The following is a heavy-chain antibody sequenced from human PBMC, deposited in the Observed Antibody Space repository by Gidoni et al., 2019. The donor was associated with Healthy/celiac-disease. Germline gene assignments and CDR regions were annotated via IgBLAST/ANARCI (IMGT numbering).Heavy chain of an antibody. D-gene: IGHD2-2*01. CDR2: IIPILGIA. V-gene: IGHV1-69*09. Sequence: QVQLVQSGAEVKKPGSSVKVSCKASGGPFSSYAISWVRPAPGQGLEWMGRIIPILGIANYARKFQGRVTITADKSTSTAYMELSSLRSEDTAVYYCASWGSCSSTSCYYYYGMDVWGQGTTVTVSS. CDR1: GGPFSSYA. J-gene: IGHJ6*02. CDR3: ASWGSCSSTSCYYYYGMDV.